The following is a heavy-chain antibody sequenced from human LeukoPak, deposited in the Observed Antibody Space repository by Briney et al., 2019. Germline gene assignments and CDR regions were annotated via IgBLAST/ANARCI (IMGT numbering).Heavy chain of an antibody. D-gene: IGHD6-19*01. CDR3: ARGQSGWPYYFDY. J-gene: IGHJ4*02. CDR2: IYYSGST. CDR1: GGSINSSTYY. Sequence: PSETLSLTCTVSGGSINSSTYYWGWIRQPPGKGLEWIGTIYYSGSTYYNPSLKSRVTISVDTSKNQFSLKLSSVTAADTAVYYCARGQSGWPYYFDYWGQGTLVTVSS. V-gene: IGHV4-39*07.